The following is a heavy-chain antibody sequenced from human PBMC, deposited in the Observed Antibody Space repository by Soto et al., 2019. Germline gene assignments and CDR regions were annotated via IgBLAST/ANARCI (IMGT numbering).Heavy chain of an antibody. Sequence: KTSETLSLTCTVSGGSISNNYWSWIRQTPGKGLEWIGYIYYTGSTNYNPSLKSRVSFSVDTSKNQFSLKLSSVTAADTAVYYCARYYCSSDTCYYFDYWGQGALVTVSS. CDR2: IYYTGST. J-gene: IGHJ4*02. D-gene: IGHD2-2*01. CDR1: GGSISNNY. CDR3: ARYYCSSDTCYYFDY. V-gene: IGHV4-59*01.